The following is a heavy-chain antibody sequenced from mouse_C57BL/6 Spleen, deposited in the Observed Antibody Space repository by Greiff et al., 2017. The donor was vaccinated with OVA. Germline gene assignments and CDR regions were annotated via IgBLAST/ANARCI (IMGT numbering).Heavy chain of an antibody. D-gene: IGHD1-1*01. J-gene: IGHJ2*01. CDR1: GYTFTSYW. CDR2: IHPNSGST. CDR3: AGLYGSSYRDC. Sequence: QVQLQQPGAELVKPGASVKLSCKASGYTFTSYWMHWVKQRPGQGLEWIGMIHPNSGSTNYNEKFKSKATLTVDKSSSTAYMQLSSLTSEDSAVYYCAGLYGSSYRDCWGQVTTLTVSS. V-gene: IGHV1-64*01.